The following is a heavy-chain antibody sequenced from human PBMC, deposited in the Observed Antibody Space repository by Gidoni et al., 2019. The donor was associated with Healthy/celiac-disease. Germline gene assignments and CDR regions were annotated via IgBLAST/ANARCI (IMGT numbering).Heavy chain of an antibody. CDR3: AGLLGDAFDI. Sequence: QLQLQESGPGLVKSSETLSLTCTVSGGSISSSSYYWGWIRQPPGKGLEWMGSIYYSGSTYDNPSLKSRVTISVDTSKNQFPLKLSSVTAADTAVYYCAGLLGDAFDIWGQGTMVTVSS. CDR1: GGSISSSSYY. CDR2: IYYSGST. D-gene: IGHD2-8*02. V-gene: IGHV4-39*01. J-gene: IGHJ3*02.